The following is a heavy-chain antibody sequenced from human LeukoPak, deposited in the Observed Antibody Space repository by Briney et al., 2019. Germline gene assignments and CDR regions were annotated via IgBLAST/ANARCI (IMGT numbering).Heavy chain of an antibody. CDR2: IYYSGST. CDR3: ASLSYSSSAPGGY. CDR1: GGSISSGVYY. D-gene: IGHD6-6*01. Sequence: PSETLSLTCTVSGGSISSGVYYWSWLRQHPGKGLEWIGYIYYSGSTYYNPSLKSRVTISVDTSKNQFSLKLSSVTAADTAVYYCASLSYSSSAPGGYWGQGTLVTVSS. V-gene: IGHV4-31*03. J-gene: IGHJ4*02.